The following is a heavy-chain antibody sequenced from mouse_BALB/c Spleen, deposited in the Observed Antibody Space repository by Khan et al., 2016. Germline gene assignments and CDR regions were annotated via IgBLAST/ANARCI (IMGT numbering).Heavy chain of an antibody. CDR3: VRDTPFAY. CDR1: GFTFNTNA. V-gene: IGHV10S3*01. J-gene: IGHJ3*01. CDR2: IRSKSNNYAT. Sequence: EVQLVETGGGLVQPRGSLKLSCAASGFTFNTNAMNWVSQAPGKGLEWVSRIRSKSNNYATYYADSVKDRFTISRDDSQSMLYLQMNNLKTEDTAMYYCVRDTPFAYWGQGTLVTVSA.